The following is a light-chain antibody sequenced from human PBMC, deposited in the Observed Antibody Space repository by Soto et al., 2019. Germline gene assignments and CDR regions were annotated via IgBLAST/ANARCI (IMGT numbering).Light chain of an antibody. CDR2: GAS. V-gene: IGKV3-20*01. CDR3: QQYGSSPQT. CDR1: QSVSSCY. J-gene: IGKJ1*01. Sequence: EIVLTQSPSTLSLSPGERATLSCRASQSVSSCYLTWYQQKPGQAPRLLIYGASSRATGIPDRFSGSGSGTDFTLNISRLKPEDFAVYYCQQYGSSPQTFGQGTKVEIK.